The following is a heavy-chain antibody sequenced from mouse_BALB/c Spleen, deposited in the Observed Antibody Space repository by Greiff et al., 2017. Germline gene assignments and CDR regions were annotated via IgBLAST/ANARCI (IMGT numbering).Heavy chain of an antibody. CDR1: GYTFTDYY. V-gene: IGHV1-26*01. CDR2: VNPNNGGT. CDR3: ARGDFPYYYAMDY. Sequence: VQLQQSGPELVKPGASVKISCKASGYTFTDYYMNWVKQSHGKSLEWIGLVNPNNGGTSYNQKFKGKATLTVDKSSSTAYMELRSLTSEDSAVYYCARGDFPYYYAMDYWGQGTSVTVSS. J-gene: IGHJ4*01.